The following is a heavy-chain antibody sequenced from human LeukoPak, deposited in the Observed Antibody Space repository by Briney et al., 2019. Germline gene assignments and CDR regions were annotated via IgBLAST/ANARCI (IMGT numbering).Heavy chain of an antibody. V-gene: IGHV4-4*07. CDR2: INTSGSS. D-gene: IGHD3-10*01. J-gene: IGHJ4*02. Sequence: PSETLSLTCTVSGGSISSYYWSWLRQPAGKGLEWIGRINTSGSSNYNPSLKSRVTMSVETSKKQFSLKLSSLTAADTAVYYCAREVGGSGSYRPFDYWGQGTLVTVSS. CDR1: GGSISSYY. CDR3: AREVGGSGSYRPFDY.